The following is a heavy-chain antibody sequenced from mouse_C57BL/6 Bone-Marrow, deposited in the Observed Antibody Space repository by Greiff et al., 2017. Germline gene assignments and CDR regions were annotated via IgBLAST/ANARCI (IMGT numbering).Heavy chain of an antibody. D-gene: IGHD2-3*01. V-gene: IGHV1-15*01. J-gene: IGHJ1*03. CDR1: GYTFTDYE. CDR3: TTFYDGYAEGYFEG. CDR2: IDPETGGT. Sequence: QVQLKQSGAELVRPGASVTLSCKASGYTFTDYEMHWVKQTPVHGLEWIGAIDPETGGTAYNQKFKGKAILTADKSSSTAYMELRSLTSEDSAVYYCTTFYDGYAEGYFEGWGTGTTVTVSS.